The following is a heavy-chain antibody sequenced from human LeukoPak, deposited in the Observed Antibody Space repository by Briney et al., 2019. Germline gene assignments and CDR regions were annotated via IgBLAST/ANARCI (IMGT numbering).Heavy chain of an antibody. J-gene: IGHJ5*02. CDR2: IIPIFGTA. Sequence: VASVKVSFKASGGTFSIYAISWVRQAPGQGLEWMGGIIPIFGTANYAQKFQGRVTITADKSTSTAYMELSSLRSEDTAVYYCARDGGSYGSGSRNWFDPWGQGTLVTVSS. CDR3: ARDGGSYGSGSRNWFDP. CDR1: GGTFSIYA. D-gene: IGHD3-10*01. V-gene: IGHV1-69*06.